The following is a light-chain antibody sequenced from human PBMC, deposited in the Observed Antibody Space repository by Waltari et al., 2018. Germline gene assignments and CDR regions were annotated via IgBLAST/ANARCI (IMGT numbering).Light chain of an antibody. J-gene: IGLJ3*02. V-gene: IGLV2-14*01. CDR1: RSDVGGFNY. Sequence: QSALSQPASVSGSPGQSITISCTGARSDVGGFNYVSWYQQNPGKAPKLLLFEATKRPSGVSFRFSGSTSGNTASLTISGLQAEDEADYYCSSYASSNFLVFGGGTKVTVL. CDR3: SSYASSNFLV. CDR2: EAT.